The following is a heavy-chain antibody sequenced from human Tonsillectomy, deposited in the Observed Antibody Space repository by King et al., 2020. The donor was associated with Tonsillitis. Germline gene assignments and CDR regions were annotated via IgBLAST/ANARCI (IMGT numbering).Heavy chain of an antibody. CDR2: ISSSSSYI. J-gene: IGHJ6*02. CDR3: ARDNYYCSGSYYSTSYGMDV. V-gene: IGHV3-21*01. D-gene: IGHD3-10*01. CDR1: GFTFSSYS. Sequence: VQLVESGGGLVKPGGSLRLSCAASGFTFSSYSMNWVRQAPGKGLEWVSSISSSSSYIYYADSVKGRFTISRDNAKNSLYLQMNSLRAEDTAVYYCARDNYYCSGSYYSTSYGMDVWGQGTTVTVSS.